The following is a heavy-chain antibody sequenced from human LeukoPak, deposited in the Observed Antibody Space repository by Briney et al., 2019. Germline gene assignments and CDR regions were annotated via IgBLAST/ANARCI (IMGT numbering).Heavy chain of an antibody. D-gene: IGHD4-17*01. CDR2: INPSGGST. CDR3: AVMTTDYYYFDY. CDR1: GYTFTSYY. Sequence: VASVKVSCKASGYTFTSYYMHWVRQAPGQGLEWMGIINPSGGSTSYAQKFQGRVTMTRDMSTSTVYLELSSLRSEDTAVYYCAVMTTDYYYFDYWGQGTLVTVSS. J-gene: IGHJ4*02. V-gene: IGHV1-46*01.